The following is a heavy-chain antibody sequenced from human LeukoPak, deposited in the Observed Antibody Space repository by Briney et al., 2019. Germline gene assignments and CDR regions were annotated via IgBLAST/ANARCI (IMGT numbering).Heavy chain of an antibody. CDR2: IYYSGST. D-gene: IGHD5-24*01. J-gene: IGHJ4*02. Sequence: SETLSVTCTVSGGSISSYYWSWIRQPPGKGLEWIGYIYYSGSTNYNPSLKSRVTISVDTSKNQFSLKLSSVTAADTAVYYCARGRDVLDYWGQGTLVTVSS. V-gene: IGHV4-59*01. CDR3: ARGRDVLDY. CDR1: GGSISSYY.